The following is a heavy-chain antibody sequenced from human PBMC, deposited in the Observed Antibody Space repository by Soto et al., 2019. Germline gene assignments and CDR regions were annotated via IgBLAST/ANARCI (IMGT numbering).Heavy chain of an antibody. D-gene: IGHD3-22*01. CDR2: ISNSGSTI. CDR1: GFTFSSYE. Sequence: LRLSCAASGFTFSSYEMNWVRQDPGKGLEWFSYISNSGSTIYYADSVKGRFTVSRDNAKNSLYLQMNSLRAEDTAVYYCARGTPYDYHGSGVDYWGQGTLVTVSS. J-gene: IGHJ4*02. V-gene: IGHV3-48*03. CDR3: ARGTPYDYHGSGVDY.